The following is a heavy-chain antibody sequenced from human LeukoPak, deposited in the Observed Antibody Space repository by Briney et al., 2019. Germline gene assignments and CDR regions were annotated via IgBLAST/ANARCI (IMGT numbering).Heavy chain of an antibody. D-gene: IGHD3-3*01. V-gene: IGHV4-4*09. CDR3: ARGGTLMDDFWSGYLTNYYYYYYMDV. J-gene: IGHJ6*03. CDR2: IYTSGST. CDR1: GGSISSYY. Sequence: PSETLSLTCTVSGGSISSYYWSWIRQPPGKGLEWIGYIYTSGSTNYNPSLKSRVTISVDTSKNQFSLKLSSVTAADTAVYYCARGGTLMDDFWSGYLTNYYYYYYMDVWGKGTTVTVSS.